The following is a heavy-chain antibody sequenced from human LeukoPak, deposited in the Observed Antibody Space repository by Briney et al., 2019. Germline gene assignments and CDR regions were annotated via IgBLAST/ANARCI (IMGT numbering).Heavy chain of an antibody. Sequence: SGTLFLTCTVSGGSTKIENYYWGWIRQSPGKGLEWIGGMHYTGNGKTTPSLSDRVTLSVDTSKNAISLRLRSVTAADTAVYVRARGLYCVGHSCYIGTYFDYWGQGTLFTVSS. CDR1: GGSTKIENYY. D-gene: IGHD2-15*01. V-gene: IGHV4-39*01. J-gene: IGHJ4*02. CDR2: MHYTGNG. CDR3: ARGLYCVGHSCYIGTYFDY.